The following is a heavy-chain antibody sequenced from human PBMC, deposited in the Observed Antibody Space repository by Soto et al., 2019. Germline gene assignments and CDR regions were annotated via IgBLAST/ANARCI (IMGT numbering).Heavy chain of an antibody. V-gene: IGHV3-30-3*01. CDR3: ARDESGQLATYYFDY. J-gene: IGHJ4*02. CDR1: GFTFSSYA. CDR2: ISYDGNKK. D-gene: IGHD6-13*01. Sequence: QVQLVESGGGVVQPGRSLRLSCAASGFTFSSYAMHWVRQAPGKGLEWVAVISYDGNKKYYADSVKGRFTISRDNSKNTRDLEMNSRRAEDTAVYYCARDESGQLATYYFDYWGQGTLVTVSS.